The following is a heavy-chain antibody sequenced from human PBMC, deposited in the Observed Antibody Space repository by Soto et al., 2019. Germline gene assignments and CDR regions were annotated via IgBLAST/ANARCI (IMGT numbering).Heavy chain of an antibody. CDR1: DYTFTDYG. CDR3: ARGYGNYPHYYFGMDV. V-gene: IGHV1-18*04. D-gene: IGHD4-4*01. CDR2: ISAYNGNT. J-gene: IGHJ6*02. Sequence: ASVKVSCKASDYTFTDYGISWVRQAPGQGLEWMGWISAYNGNTNYAQKLQDIVTMTTDTSTSTAYVEVRSLRSDDTAVYYCARGYGNYPHYYFGMDVWGQGTTVTAP.